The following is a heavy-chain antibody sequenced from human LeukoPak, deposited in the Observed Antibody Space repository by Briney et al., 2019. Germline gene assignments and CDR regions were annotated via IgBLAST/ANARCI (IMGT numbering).Heavy chain of an antibody. J-gene: IGHJ5*02. D-gene: IGHD3-16*01. CDR2: IYYSGST. Sequence: TSETLSLTCTVSGGSISSSSYYWSWIRQPPGKGLEWIGYIYYSGSTNYNPSLKSRVTISVDTSKNQFSLKLSSVTAADTAVYYCARSLLYQNWFDPWGQGTLVTVSS. CDR1: GGSISSSSYY. CDR3: ARSLLYQNWFDP. V-gene: IGHV4-61*01.